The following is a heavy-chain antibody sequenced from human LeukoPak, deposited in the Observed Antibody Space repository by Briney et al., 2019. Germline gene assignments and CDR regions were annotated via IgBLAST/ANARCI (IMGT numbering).Heavy chain of an antibody. CDR1: GGSFSGYY. J-gene: IGHJ4*02. V-gene: IGHV4-59*01. CDR2: IYYSGST. D-gene: IGHD3-9*01. Sequence: SETLSLTCAVYGGSFSGYYWSWIRQPPGKGLEWIGYIYYSGSTNYNPSLKSRVTISVDTSKNQFSLRLSSVTAADTAVYYCARAGLRYFDWLLRDVYDYWGQGTLVTVSS. CDR3: ARAGLRYFDWLLRDVYDY.